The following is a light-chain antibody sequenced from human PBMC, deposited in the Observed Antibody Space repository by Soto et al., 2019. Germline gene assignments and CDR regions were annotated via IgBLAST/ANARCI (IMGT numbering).Light chain of an antibody. V-gene: IGLV2-14*03. CDR1: SRDVGAYNF. Sequence: QSVLTQPASVSGSPGQSVTISCTGISRDVGAYNFVSWYQQHPGRAPKLIIYDIGGRPSGVSSRFSGSRSGSTASLTISGLQAEDEADYYCSSYTTINNLWVFGGGTKVTVL. CDR2: DIG. CDR3: SSYTTINNLWV. J-gene: IGLJ3*02.